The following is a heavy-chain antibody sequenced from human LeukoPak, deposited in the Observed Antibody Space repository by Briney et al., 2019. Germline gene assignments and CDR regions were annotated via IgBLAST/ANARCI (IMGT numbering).Heavy chain of an antibody. CDR3: ASAHIPAADKTFDY. V-gene: IGHV1-18*01. J-gene: IGHJ4*02. Sequence: ASVKVSCKASGYTFTSYGISWVRQAPGQGLEWMGWISAYNGNTNYAQKLQGRVTMTTDTSTSTAYMELRSLRSDDTAVYYCASAHIPAADKTFDYWGQGTLVTVSS. CDR2: ISAYNGNT. CDR1: GYTFTSYG. D-gene: IGHD2-2*01.